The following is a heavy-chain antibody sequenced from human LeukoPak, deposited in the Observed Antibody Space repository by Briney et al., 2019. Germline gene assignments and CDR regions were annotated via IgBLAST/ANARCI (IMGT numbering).Heavy chain of an antibody. CDR1: GYTFINYD. D-gene: IGHD1-14*01. CDR3: ARVNREIGIPSYAFDI. V-gene: IGHV1-18*01. CDR2: ISAYNGNT. J-gene: IGHJ3*02. Sequence: ASVKVSCKASGYTFINYDIRWVRQAPGQGLEWMGWISAYNGNTNYAQKLQGRVTMTTDTSTSTAYMELRSLRSDDTAVYYCARVNREIGIPSYAFDIWGQGTMVTVSS.